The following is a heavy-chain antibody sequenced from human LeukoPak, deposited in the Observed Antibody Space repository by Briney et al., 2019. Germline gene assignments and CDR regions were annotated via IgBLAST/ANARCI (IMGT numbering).Heavy chain of an antibody. CDR2: ISSSSSYI. V-gene: IGHV3-21*01. CDR1: GFTFSSSG. Sequence: EGSLRLSCAASGFTFSSSGMSWVRQAPGKGLEWVSSISSSSSYIYYADSVKGRFTISRDNAKNSLYLQMNSLRAEDTAVYYCARLQDSYYNMDVWGKGTTVTVSS. D-gene: IGHD4-11*01. J-gene: IGHJ6*03. CDR3: ARLQDSYYNMDV.